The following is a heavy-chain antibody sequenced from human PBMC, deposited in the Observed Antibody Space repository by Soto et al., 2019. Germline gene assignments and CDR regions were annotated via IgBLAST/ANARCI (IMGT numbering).Heavy chain of an antibody. Sequence: QVQLVQSGAEVKKPGSSVKVSCKASGGTFSSYAISWVRQAPGQGLEWMGVIIPIFGTANYAQKFQGRVTITAHESTSTAYMEVSSLRSEDRAVYYCASGADSRIYGMDVWGQGTTVAVSS. CDR3: ASGADSRIYGMDV. CDR1: GGTFSSYA. CDR2: IIPIFGTA. J-gene: IGHJ6*02. V-gene: IGHV1-69*01. D-gene: IGHD2-15*01.